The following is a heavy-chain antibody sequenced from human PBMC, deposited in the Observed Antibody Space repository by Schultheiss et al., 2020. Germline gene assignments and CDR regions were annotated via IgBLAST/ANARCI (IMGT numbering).Heavy chain of an antibody. Sequence: SQTLSLTCAVYGGSFSGYYWSWIRQPPGKGLEWIGEINHSGSTNYNPSLKSRVTMSVDTSKNQFSLKLSSVTAADTAVYYCAGYCSGGSCYTVNWFDPWGQGTLVTVSS. CDR2: INHSGST. D-gene: IGHD2-15*01. V-gene: IGHV4-34*10. CDR1: GGSFSGYY. CDR3: AGYCSGGSCYTVNWFDP. J-gene: IGHJ5*02.